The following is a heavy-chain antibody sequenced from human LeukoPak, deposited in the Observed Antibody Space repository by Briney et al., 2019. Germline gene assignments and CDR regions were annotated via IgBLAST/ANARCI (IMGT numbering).Heavy chain of an antibody. Sequence: PSQTLSLTCTVSGASISSDDYYWSWIRQPPGKGLKWIAYTHYSGSSFYNPSLKSRITISVDTSKNQFSLRLSSVTAADTAVYYCAREGRDFWSGSRGWFDSWGQGTLVTVSS. V-gene: IGHV4-30-4*01. J-gene: IGHJ5*01. CDR1: GASISSDDYY. D-gene: IGHD3-3*01. CDR2: THYSGSS. CDR3: AREGRDFWSGSRGWFDS.